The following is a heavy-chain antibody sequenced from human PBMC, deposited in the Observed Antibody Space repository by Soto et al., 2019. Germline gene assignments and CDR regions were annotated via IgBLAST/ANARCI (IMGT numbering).Heavy chain of an antibody. CDR2: IYYSGST. D-gene: IGHD4-17*01. CDR1: GGSISSYY. Sequence: QVQLQESGPGLVKPSETLSLTCTVSGGSISSYYWSWIRQPPGKGLEWIGYIYYSGSTNYNPSLKSRVTISVDTSKNQFSLKLSSVTAADTTVYYCARWYGDYGLLSPYYFDYWGQGTLVTVSS. V-gene: IGHV4-59*08. J-gene: IGHJ4*02. CDR3: ARWYGDYGLLSPYYFDY.